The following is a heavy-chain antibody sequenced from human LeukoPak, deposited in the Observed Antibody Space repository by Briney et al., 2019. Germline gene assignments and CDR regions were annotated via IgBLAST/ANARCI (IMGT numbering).Heavy chain of an antibody. Sequence: GASVKVSCKASGYTFTSYYMHWVRQAPGQGLEWMGIIYPGDSDTRYSPSFQGQVTISADKSISTAYLQWSSLKASDTAMYYCASHIAVAGDYYYYYTDVWGKGTTVTVSS. D-gene: IGHD6-19*01. CDR1: GYTFTSYY. CDR3: ASHIAVAGDYYYYYTDV. CDR2: IYPGDSDT. J-gene: IGHJ6*03. V-gene: IGHV5-51*01.